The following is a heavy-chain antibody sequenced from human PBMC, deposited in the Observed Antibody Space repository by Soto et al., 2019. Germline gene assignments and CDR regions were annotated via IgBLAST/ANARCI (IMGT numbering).Heavy chain of an antibody. D-gene: IGHD4-17*01. CDR2: IQHGGSEK. CDR1: RFTLSSYW. Sequence: GGALRLSCAASRFTLSSYWMSWVRQAPGKGLEWVANIQHGGSEKYYVDSVKGRVTIARDNAKNSLFLQLNSLRAEDTAVYYFAKPDDYGDFRPFDSWGEGALVTV. J-gene: IGHJ4*02. CDR3: AKPDDYGDFRPFDS. V-gene: IGHV3-7*01.